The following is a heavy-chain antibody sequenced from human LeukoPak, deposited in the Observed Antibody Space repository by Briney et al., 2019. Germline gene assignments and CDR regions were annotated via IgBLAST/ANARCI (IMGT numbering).Heavy chain of an antibody. J-gene: IGHJ6*03. CDR2: IYYSGST. CDR3: ARGRSDFWSGPVGGYYYYMDV. CDR1: GGSISSYY. V-gene: IGHV4-59*01. D-gene: IGHD3-3*01. Sequence: SETLSLTCTVSGGSISSYYWSWIRQPPGKGLEWIGYIYYSGSTNYNPSLKSRVTISVDTSKNQFSLKRSSVTAADTAVYYCARGRSDFWSGPVGGYYYYMDVWGKGTTVTVSS.